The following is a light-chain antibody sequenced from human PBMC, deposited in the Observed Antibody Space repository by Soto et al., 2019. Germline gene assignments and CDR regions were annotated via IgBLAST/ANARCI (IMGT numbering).Light chain of an antibody. V-gene: IGLV1-51*01. CDR3: GTWDSSLTAGV. CDR1: SSNIGKNY. CDR2: DNN. Sequence: QSVLTQPPSVSAAPGQKVTISCSASSSNIGKNYVSWYQQLPGTAPKLLIYDNNKRPSGIPDRFSGSKSGTSATLGITGLQTGDEADYYCGTWDSSLTAGVFGTGTKLTVL. J-gene: IGLJ1*01.